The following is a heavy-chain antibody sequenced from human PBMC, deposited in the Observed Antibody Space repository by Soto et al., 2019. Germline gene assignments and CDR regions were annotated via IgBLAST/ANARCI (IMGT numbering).Heavy chain of an antibody. J-gene: IGHJ4*02. Sequence: SVKVSCKASGGTFSSYAISWVRQAPGQGLEWMGGITPIFGTANYAQKFQGRVTITADESTSTAYMELSSLRSEDTAVYYCARDSGEQQLVENWGQGTLVTVSS. CDR3: ARDSGEQQLVEN. V-gene: IGHV1-69*13. CDR2: ITPIFGTA. CDR1: GGTFSSYA. D-gene: IGHD6-13*01.